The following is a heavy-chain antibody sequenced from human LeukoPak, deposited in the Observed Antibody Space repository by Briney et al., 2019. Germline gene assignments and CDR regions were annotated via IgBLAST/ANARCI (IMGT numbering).Heavy chain of an antibody. Sequence: ASVKVSCKASGYTFTSFYMHWVRQAPGQGLEWMGIINPRGGSATSAQKFQGRVTLTRDTSTSTVYMELSSLTSQDTAVYYCARGTTKDAFDIWGQGTMVTVSS. J-gene: IGHJ3*02. D-gene: IGHD1-1*01. V-gene: IGHV1-46*01. CDR3: ARGTTKDAFDI. CDR2: INPRGGSA. CDR1: GYTFTSFY.